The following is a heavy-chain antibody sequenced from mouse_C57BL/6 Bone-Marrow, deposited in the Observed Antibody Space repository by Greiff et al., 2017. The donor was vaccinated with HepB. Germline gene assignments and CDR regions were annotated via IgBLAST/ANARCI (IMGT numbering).Heavy chain of an antibody. CDR3: ASGGCYGNAWFAY. V-gene: IGHV1-55*01. J-gene: IGHJ3*01. D-gene: IGHD2-1*01. CDR1: GYTFTSYW. CDR2: IYPGSGST. Sequence: VQLQQPGAELVKPGASVKMSCKASGYTFTSYWITWVKQRPGQGLEWIGDIYPGSGSTNYNEKFKSKATLTVDTSSSTAYMQLSSLTSEDSAVYYCASGGCYGNAWFAYWGRGTLVTVSA.